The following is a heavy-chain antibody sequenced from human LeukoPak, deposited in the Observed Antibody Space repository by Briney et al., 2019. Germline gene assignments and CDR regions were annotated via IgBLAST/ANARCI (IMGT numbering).Heavy chain of an antibody. CDR2: INHSGST. J-gene: IGHJ5*02. CDR3: ARELSPDYCSGGSCYSHWFDP. CDR1: GGSFSGYY. V-gene: IGHV4-34*01. Sequence: SETLSLTCAVYGGSFSGYYWSWIRQPPGKGLEWIGGINHSGSTNYNPSLKSRVTISVDTSKNQFSLKLSSVTAADTAVYYCARELSPDYCSGGSCYSHWFDPWGQGTLVTVSS. D-gene: IGHD2-15*01.